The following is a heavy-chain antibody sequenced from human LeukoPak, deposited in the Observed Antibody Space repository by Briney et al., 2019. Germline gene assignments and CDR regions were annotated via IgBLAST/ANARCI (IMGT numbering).Heavy chain of an antibody. J-gene: IGHJ3*02. CDR3: ARGYCSSTSCYRGGAFDI. Sequence: ASVKVSCKASGYTFTSYYMHWVRQAPGQGLEWMGIINPSGGSTSYAQKFQGRVTMTRDTSTSTVYMELSSLRSEDTAVYYCARGYCSSTSCYRGGAFDIWGQGTMVTVSS. CDR2: INPSGGST. V-gene: IGHV1-46*01. CDR1: GYTFTSYY. D-gene: IGHD2-2*02.